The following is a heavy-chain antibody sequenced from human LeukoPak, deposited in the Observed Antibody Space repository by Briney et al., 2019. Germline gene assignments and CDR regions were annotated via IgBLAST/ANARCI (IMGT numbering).Heavy chain of an antibody. CDR3: ARPTYFYHSSGYCLDY. V-gene: IGHV3-30*04. D-gene: IGHD3-22*01. J-gene: IGHJ4*02. Sequence: PGGSLRLSCAASGFTFTNYAMHWVRQAPGKGLEWVAVISSDGSDKYYTDSVKGQFTISRDNSRNTLYLHMNSLRAEDTAVYYCARPTYFYHSSGYCLDYWGQGTLVTVSS. CDR1: GFTFTNYA. CDR2: ISSDGSDK.